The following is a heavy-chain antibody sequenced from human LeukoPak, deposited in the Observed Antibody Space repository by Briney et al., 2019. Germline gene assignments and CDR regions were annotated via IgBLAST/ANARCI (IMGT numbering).Heavy chain of an antibody. Sequence: ASVKVSCKASGYTFTDYYMHWVRQAPGRGLEWMAWINLNSGDTYYAQNFQGRVTMTRDTSISTAYMEVSRLRSDDTAVYYCVPSNDWTYYFDYWGQGTLVTVSS. CDR1: GYTFTDYY. D-gene: IGHD3-9*01. CDR3: VPSNDWTYYFDY. V-gene: IGHV1-2*02. CDR2: INLNSGDT. J-gene: IGHJ4*02.